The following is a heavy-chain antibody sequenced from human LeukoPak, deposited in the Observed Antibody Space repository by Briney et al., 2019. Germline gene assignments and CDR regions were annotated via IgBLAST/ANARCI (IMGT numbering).Heavy chain of an antibody. CDR1: GYTFSAYW. V-gene: IGHV5-51*01. CDR2: IYPDDSET. Sequence: GESLKISCKGSGYTFSAYWIGWVRQMPGKGLEWMGIIYPDDSETKYSPSFQGQVTISADKSISTAYLQWSSLKASDTAMYYCARVASGCFDYWGQGTLVTVSS. J-gene: IGHJ4*02. CDR3: ARVASGCFDY. D-gene: IGHD6-19*01.